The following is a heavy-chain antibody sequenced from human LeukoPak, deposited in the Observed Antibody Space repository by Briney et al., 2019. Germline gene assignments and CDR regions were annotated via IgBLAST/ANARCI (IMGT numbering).Heavy chain of an antibody. CDR2: IYYSGST. CDR1: GDSISTSSYY. J-gene: IGHJ4*02. D-gene: IGHD3-22*01. V-gene: IGHV4-39*01. Sequence: SETLFLTCTVSGDSISTSSYYWGWIRQPPGKGLEWLGSIYYSGSTYYNPSLKSRVTIPVDTSKNQFSLNLYSVTAADTAVFYCARSYYYDYRQIDYWGQGTLVTVSS. CDR3: ARSYYYDYRQIDY.